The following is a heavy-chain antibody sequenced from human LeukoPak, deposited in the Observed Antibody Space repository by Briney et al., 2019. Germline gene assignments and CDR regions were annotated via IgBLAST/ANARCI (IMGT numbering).Heavy chain of an antibody. D-gene: IGHD3-10*01. J-gene: IGHJ4*02. CDR2: ISGSGGST. Sequence: PGGSLRLSCAASGFTFSSYAMSWVRQAPGKGLEWVSAISGSGGSTYYADSVKGRFTISRDNSKNTLYLQMNSLRAEDTAEYYCAKRGMVPDHLEEYYFDDWGQGTLVTVSS. V-gene: IGHV3-23*01. CDR1: GFTFSSYA. CDR3: AKRGMVPDHLEEYYFDD.